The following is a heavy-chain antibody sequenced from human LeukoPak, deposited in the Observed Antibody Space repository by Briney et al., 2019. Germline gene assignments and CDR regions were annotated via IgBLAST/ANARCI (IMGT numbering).Heavy chain of an antibody. Sequence: ASVKVSCKASGYTFASYGISWVRQAPGQGLEWMGWISAYNGNTNYAQKLQGRVTMTTDTSTSTAYMELRSLRSDDTAVYYCARARSTISRIYGMDVWGQGTTVTVSS. V-gene: IGHV1-18*01. J-gene: IGHJ6*02. CDR2: ISAYNGNT. CDR3: ARARSTISRIYGMDV. CDR1: GYTFASYG. D-gene: IGHD3-9*01.